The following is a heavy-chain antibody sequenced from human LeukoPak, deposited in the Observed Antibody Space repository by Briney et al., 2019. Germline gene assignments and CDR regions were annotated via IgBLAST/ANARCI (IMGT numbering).Heavy chain of an antibody. D-gene: IGHD1-26*01. V-gene: IGHV3-53*01. CDR2: IYSNGET. CDR1: GFTVNNNY. CDR3: AQARSSSGSGPLGVF. Sequence: GGSLRLSCAASGFTVNNNYMSWVRQAPGKGLEWVSVIYSNGETYYADSVKGRFTMSRDNAKNTFYLQMNSLRAEDTAVYYCAQARSSSGSGPLGVFWGQGTLVIVSS. J-gene: IGHJ4*02.